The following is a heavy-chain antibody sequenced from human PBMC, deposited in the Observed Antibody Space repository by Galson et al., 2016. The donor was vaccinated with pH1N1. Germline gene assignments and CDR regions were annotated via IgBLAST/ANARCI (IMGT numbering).Heavy chain of an antibody. J-gene: IGHJ4*02. V-gene: IGHV4-4*09. CDR2: SYSSGKT. CDR1: GGSIRQHY. CDR3: ARRESKDGYEESF. Sequence: SETLSLTCAVSGGSIRQHYLNWIRQAPGKGLEWLGCSYSSGKTFYNPSLKSRISISVDTLKNQFYLKLNSVTATDSAVYFCARRESKDGYEESFWGQG. D-gene: IGHD5-18*01.